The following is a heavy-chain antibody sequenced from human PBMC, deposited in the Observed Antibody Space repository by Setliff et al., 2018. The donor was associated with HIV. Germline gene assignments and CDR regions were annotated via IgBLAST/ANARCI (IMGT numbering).Heavy chain of an antibody. D-gene: IGHD3-10*01. V-gene: IGHV4-61*09. CDR1: GDSISSGTYY. CDR2: VYSSGST. Sequence: SETLSLTCSVSGDSISSGTYYWNWIWQPDGKGLEWIGHVYSSGSTSYNPSLKSRVTISLDTSKNHFSLNLSSVTAADTAVYYCARESMLRGLRHAVDIWGQGTMVTVSS. CDR3: ARESMLRGLRHAVDI. J-gene: IGHJ3*02.